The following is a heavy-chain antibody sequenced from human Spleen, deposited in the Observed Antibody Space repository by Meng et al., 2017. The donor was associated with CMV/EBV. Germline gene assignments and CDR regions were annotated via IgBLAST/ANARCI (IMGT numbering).Heavy chain of an antibody. V-gene: IGHV3-21*04. CDR2: ISSSSSYI. Sequence: GESLKISCAASGFTFSSYSMNWVRQAPGKGLEWVSSISSSSSYIYYADSVKGRFTISRDNAKNTLDLQMNSLRAEDTAVYYCAKSATMVTWYFDLWGRGTLVTVSS. CDR3: AKSATMVTWYFDL. CDR1: GFTFSSYS. D-gene: IGHD5-18*01. J-gene: IGHJ2*01.